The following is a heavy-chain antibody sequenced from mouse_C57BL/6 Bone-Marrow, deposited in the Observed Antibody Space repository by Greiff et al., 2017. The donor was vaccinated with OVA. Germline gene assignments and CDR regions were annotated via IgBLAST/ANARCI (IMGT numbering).Heavy chain of an antibody. CDR1: GYTFTSYW. Sequence: QVQLKQPGAELVKPGASVKMSCKASGYTFTSYWITWVKQRPGQGLEWIGDIYPGSGSTNYNEKFKSKATLTVDTSSSTAYMQLSSLTSEDSAVYYCANYGSSYVWYFDVWGTGTTVTVSS. V-gene: IGHV1-55*01. CDR2: IYPGSGST. J-gene: IGHJ1*03. CDR3: ANYGSSYVWYFDV. D-gene: IGHD1-1*01.